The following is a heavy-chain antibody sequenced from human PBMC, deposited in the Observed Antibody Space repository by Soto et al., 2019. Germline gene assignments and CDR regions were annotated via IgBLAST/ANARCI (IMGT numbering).Heavy chain of an antibody. J-gene: IGHJ4*02. CDR2: VGSSSNRI. CDR3: ARVPEYTSGWFPANFDF. CDR1: GFTFSTYT. D-gene: IGHD6-19*01. V-gene: IGHV3-48*01. Sequence: PGGSLRLSCAASGFTFSTYTMTWVRQAPGKGLEWLSCVGSSSNRIYYAESVKGRFTISGDNAKKSLYLQMNNLRAEDTAVYYCARVPEYTSGWFPANFDFWGQGSLVTVSS.